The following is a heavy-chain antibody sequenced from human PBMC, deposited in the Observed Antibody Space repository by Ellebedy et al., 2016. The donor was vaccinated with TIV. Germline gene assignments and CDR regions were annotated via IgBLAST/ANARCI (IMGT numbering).Heavy chain of an antibody. V-gene: IGHV4-30-4*01. J-gene: IGHJ4*02. Sequence: SETLSLXXTVPGGSISSGDYYWSWIRQPPGKGLEWIGYIYYSGSTYYNPSLKSRVTISVDTSKNQFSLKLSSVTAADTAVYYCAREVGYSGYFDYWGQGTLVTVSS. D-gene: IGHD5-12*01. CDR2: IYYSGST. CDR1: GGSISSGDYY. CDR3: AREVGYSGYFDY.